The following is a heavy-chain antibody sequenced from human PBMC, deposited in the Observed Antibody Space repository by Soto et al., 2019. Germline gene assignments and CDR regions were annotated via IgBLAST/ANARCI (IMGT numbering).Heavy chain of an antibody. Sequence: PVGSLRLSCASSVFTFTVYGMHCVRHSPGRCLEWVAFIAYDGSIEYYTDSVKGRFTISRDNSKNTLSLQMNSLRVEGTSVYYCANDADFNDKGGHLECWGQGTLVTVSS. D-gene: IGHD3-22*01. CDR2: IAYDGSIE. CDR1: VFTFTVYG. CDR3: ANDADFNDKGGHLEC. V-gene: IGHV3-30*18. J-gene: IGHJ4*02.